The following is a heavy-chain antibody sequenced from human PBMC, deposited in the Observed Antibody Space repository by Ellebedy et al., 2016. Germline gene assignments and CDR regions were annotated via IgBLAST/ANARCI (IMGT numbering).Heavy chain of an antibody. J-gene: IGHJ4*02. V-gene: IGHV3-23*01. D-gene: IGHD3/OR15-3a*01. CDR1: GFSFNTFF. CDR2: ISAGGDNT. Sequence: GGSLRLSXGASGFSFNTFFMGWVRQAPGKGLEWVSTISAGGDNTQFADFVKGRFTVSRDNSRNTVYLQMNDLRVEDTALYYCRHGHYADYWGQGTLVTVSS. CDR3: RHGHYADY.